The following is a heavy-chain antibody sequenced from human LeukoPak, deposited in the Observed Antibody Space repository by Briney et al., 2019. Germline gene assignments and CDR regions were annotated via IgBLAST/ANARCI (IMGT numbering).Heavy chain of an antibody. CDR1: GFTFDDYA. CDR2: ISWNRGSI. V-gene: IGHV3-9*01. CDR3: AKDKYDILTGEFDY. D-gene: IGHD3-9*01. Sequence: PGGSLRLSCAASGFTFDDYAMHWVRQAPGKGLEWVSGISWNRGSIGYADSVKGRFTISRDNAKNSLYLQMNSLRAEDTALYYCAKDKYDILTGEFDYWGQGTLVTVSS. J-gene: IGHJ4*02.